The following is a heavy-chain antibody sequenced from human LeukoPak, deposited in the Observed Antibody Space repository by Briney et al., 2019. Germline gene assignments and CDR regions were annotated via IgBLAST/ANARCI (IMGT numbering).Heavy chain of an antibody. Sequence: SETLSLTCTVSGGSISSGDYYWSWIRQPPGKGLEWIGYIYYSGSTYYNPSLKSRVTISVDTSKNQFSLKLSSVTAADTAVYYCARVSDYYDSSGPSAIDYWGQGTLVTVSS. D-gene: IGHD3-22*01. CDR1: GGSISSGDYY. J-gene: IGHJ4*02. CDR3: ARVSDYYDSSGPSAIDY. CDR2: IYYSGST. V-gene: IGHV4-30-4*01.